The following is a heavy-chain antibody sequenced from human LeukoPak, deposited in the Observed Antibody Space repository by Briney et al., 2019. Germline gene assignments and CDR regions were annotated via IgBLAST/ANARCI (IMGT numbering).Heavy chain of an antibody. J-gene: IGHJ4*02. CDR3: ARGKGYFDY. Sequence: PSETLSLTCTVSGGSIRSYYWSWIRQPPGKGLEWIGYIYYSGTTNYNPSLKSRVTISVDTSKNQFSLNLKSVTAADTAVYYCARGKGYFDYWGQGTLVTVSS. V-gene: IGHV4-59*01. CDR1: GGSIRSYY. CDR2: IYYSGTT.